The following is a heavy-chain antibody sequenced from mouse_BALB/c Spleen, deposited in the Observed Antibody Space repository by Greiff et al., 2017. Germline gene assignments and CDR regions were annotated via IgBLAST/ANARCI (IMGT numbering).Heavy chain of an antibody. Sequence: EVQVVESGGGLVQPGGSLKLSCAASGFTFSSYGMSWVRQTPDKRLELVATINSNGGSTYYPDSVKGRFTISRDNAKNTLYLQMSSLKSEDTAMYYCARDSPWDLDYWGQGTTLTVSS. D-gene: IGHD4-1*01. V-gene: IGHV5-6-3*01. J-gene: IGHJ2*01. CDR3: ARDSPWDLDY. CDR2: INSNGGST. CDR1: GFTFSSYG.